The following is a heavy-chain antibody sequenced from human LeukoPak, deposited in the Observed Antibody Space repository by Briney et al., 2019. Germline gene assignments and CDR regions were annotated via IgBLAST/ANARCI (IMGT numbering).Heavy chain of an antibody. J-gene: IGHJ4*02. Sequence: GTSLRLSCVDPGFTFSSYAMHWVRQAPGKGLECVAVISYHGSEKYYADSVKGRFTISRDNSKNTLYLQMNSLRAEDTAVYYCARDLKQWRGENYFDSWGPGTLITVSS. V-gene: IGHV3-30*01. CDR3: ARDLKQWRGENYFDS. CDR2: ISYHGSEK. CDR1: GFTFSSYA. D-gene: IGHD6-19*01.